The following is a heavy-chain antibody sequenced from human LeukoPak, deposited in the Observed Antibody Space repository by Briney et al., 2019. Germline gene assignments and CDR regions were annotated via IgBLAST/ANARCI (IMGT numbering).Heavy chain of an antibody. CDR1: GFTFSNYW. Sequence: PGGSLRLTCAASGFTFSNYWMSWVRQAPGKGLEWVAVISYDGSNKYYADSVKGRFTISRDNSKNTLYLQMNSLRAEDTAVYYCASSSMRWFDPWGQGTLVTVSS. CDR3: ASSSMRWFDP. J-gene: IGHJ5*02. V-gene: IGHV3-30-3*01. CDR2: ISYDGSNK. D-gene: IGHD2/OR15-2a*01.